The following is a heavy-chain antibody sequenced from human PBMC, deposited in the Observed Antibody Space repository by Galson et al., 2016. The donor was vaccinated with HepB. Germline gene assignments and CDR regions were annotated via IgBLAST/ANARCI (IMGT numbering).Heavy chain of an antibody. CDR2: ISGRGDNT. D-gene: IGHD3-16*01. J-gene: IGHJ4*02. CDR1: GFTFSSYA. Sequence: SLRLSCAASGFTFSSYAMTWVRQAPGKGLQWVSAISGRGDNTYYADSMKGRFSISRDNSNNTLFLQMNSLRAEDTAVYYCVKGGGGSNGDYLGQGTLVTVSS. V-gene: IGHV3-23*01. CDR3: VKGGGGSNGDY.